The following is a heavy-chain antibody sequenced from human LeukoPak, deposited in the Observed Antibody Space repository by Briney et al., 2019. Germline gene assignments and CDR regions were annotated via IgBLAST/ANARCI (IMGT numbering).Heavy chain of an antibody. D-gene: IGHD3-10*01. Sequence: ASVKVSCKASGYTLTRYYMHWVRQAPGQGLEWVGTINPSSGSTRYAQKFQGRVTMTRDTSTSTVYMEVSSLRSEDTAVYYCARDRGGVVSPSDYWGQGTLVTVSS. CDR3: ARDRGGVVSPSDY. J-gene: IGHJ4*02. V-gene: IGHV1-46*03. CDR2: INPSSGST. CDR1: GYTLTRYY.